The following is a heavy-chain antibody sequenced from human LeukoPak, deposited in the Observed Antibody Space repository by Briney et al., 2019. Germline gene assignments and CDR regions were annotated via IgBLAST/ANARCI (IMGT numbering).Heavy chain of an antibody. J-gene: IGHJ4*02. CDR2: IYSGGTT. V-gene: IGHV3-53*01. CDR1: GLTVNNNY. CDR3: ARALLVRNGYNYSPNYFDY. Sequence: GGSLRLSCAASGLTVNNNYMNWVRQAPGKGLQWVSVIYSGGTTYYADSVKGRFTISRDNSKNTLYLQMNSLRAEDTAVYYCARALLVRNGYNYSPNYFDYWGQGTLVTVSS. D-gene: IGHD5-24*01.